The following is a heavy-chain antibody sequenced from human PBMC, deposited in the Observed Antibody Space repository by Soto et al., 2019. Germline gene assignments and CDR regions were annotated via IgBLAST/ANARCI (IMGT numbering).Heavy chain of an antibody. CDR1: GFTFSHYW. Sequence: EVQLVESGGGLVQPGGSLRLSCAASGFTFSHYWMSWVRQAPGKGLEWLANIKQDGSERYYVDSVKGRFTISRDNAKNSLYLQMNSLRVEDTAVYYCARGDSGYVELGYWGQGTLVTVSS. CDR2: IKQDGSER. CDR3: ARGDSGYVELGY. D-gene: IGHD5-12*01. V-gene: IGHV3-7*01. J-gene: IGHJ4*02.